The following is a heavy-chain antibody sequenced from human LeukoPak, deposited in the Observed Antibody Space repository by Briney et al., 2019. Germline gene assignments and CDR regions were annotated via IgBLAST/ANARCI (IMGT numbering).Heavy chain of an antibody. CDR1: GFTFSSYE. J-gene: IGHJ4*02. CDR3: AREDIRLDYFDY. D-gene: IGHD6-19*01. V-gene: IGHV3-48*03. CDR2: ISGSVVTM. Sequence: PGGSLRLSCAASGFTFSSYEMNWVRQAPGRGLEWVSYISGSVVTMYHADSVKGRFTISRDDAKNSLYLQMNSLRAEDTAVYYCAREDIRLDYFDYWGQGTLVTVSS.